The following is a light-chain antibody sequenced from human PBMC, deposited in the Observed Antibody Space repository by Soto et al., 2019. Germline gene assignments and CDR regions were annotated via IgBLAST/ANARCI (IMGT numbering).Light chain of an antibody. V-gene: IGLV2-14*01. CDR1: SSDVGGYNY. J-gene: IGLJ2*01. CDR2: EVR. CDR3: SSYTSSSTLVL. Sequence: QAVVTQPASVSGSPGQSITISCTGTSSDVGGYNYVSWYQKHPGKAPKLMIYEVRNRPSGVSHRFSASKSGNTASLTISGLQAEDEADYYCSSYTSSSTLVLFGGGTKVTVL.